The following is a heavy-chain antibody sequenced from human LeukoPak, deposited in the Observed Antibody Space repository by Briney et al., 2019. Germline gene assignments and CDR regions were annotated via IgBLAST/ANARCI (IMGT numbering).Heavy chain of an antibody. V-gene: IGHV1-8*01. D-gene: IGHD6-19*01. CDR1: GYTFTSYD. Sequence: ASVKVSCKASGYTFTSYDINWVRQATGQGLEWMGWMNPNSGNTGYAQKFQGRVTMTRNTSISTAYMELSSLRSEDTAVYYCARRRARRGSGRSSFDAFDIWGQGTMVTVSS. CDR3: ARRRARRGSGRSSFDAFDI. CDR2: MNPNSGNT. J-gene: IGHJ3*02.